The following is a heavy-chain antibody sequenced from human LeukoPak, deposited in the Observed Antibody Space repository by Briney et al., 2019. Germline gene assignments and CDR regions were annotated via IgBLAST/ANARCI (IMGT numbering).Heavy chain of an antibody. CDR3: TRATQWLAFDY. CDR1: GGSISSHF. V-gene: IGHV4-59*11. Sequence: SETLSLTCTVSGGSISSHFWSWIRQPPGKGLEWIGNIYNSGTTNYNPSLKSGVTISVDTSKNQLSLQLTSVTAADTAVYYCTRATQWLAFDYWRRGTLVTVSS. D-gene: IGHD6-19*01. J-gene: IGHJ4*02. CDR2: IYNSGTT.